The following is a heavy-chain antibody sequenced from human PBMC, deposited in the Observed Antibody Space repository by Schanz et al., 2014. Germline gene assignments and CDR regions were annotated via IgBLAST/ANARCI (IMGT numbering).Heavy chain of an antibody. D-gene: IGHD2-2*01. V-gene: IGHV1-18*01. Sequence: QVQLVQSGDEVKKPGASVKVSCKASGYTFNTYGLNWVRQAPGQGLEWMGWISAYTNNTNYAQKGQGRVTMTTDTSTGTAYMELRSLRSDDTAVYYCARDRRRYCSTASCLHDNWFDPWGQGTLVIVSS. CDR1: GYTFNTYG. CDR2: ISAYTNNT. CDR3: ARDRRRYCSTASCLHDNWFDP. J-gene: IGHJ5*02.